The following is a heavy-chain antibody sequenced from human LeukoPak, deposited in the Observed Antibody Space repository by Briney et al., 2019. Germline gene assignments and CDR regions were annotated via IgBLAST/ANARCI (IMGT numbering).Heavy chain of an antibody. V-gene: IGHV3-30*03. Sequence: AGGSLRLSCAPSGFTFSRHGMHWVRQAPGKGLEWVAIISNDGSRKYYAPSVEGRFTISRDNSKNTLYLQMDSLRAEDTAVYYCARDLRYYDSSGYYLWGQGTLVTVSS. J-gene: IGHJ5*02. CDR3: ARDLRYYDSSGYYL. D-gene: IGHD3-22*01. CDR2: ISNDGSRK. CDR1: GFTFSRHG.